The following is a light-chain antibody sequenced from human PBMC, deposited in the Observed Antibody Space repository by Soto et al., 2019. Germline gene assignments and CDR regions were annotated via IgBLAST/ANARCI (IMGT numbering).Light chain of an antibody. V-gene: IGKV3-20*01. CDR2: GAS. Sequence: EIVMTQSPGTLSLSPGERAALSGRASQTVSSDYLAWCQQRPGQAPRLLIYGASTRAAGIPDRFSGSGSGTDFTLTITRLEPEDSAVYYCQQYNNWPFITFGQGTRLQIK. CDR1: QTVSSDY. J-gene: IGKJ5*01. CDR3: QQYNNWPFIT.